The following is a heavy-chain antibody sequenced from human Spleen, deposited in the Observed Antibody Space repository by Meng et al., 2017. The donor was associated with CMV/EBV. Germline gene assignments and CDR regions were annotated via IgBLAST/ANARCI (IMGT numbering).Heavy chain of an antibody. V-gene: IGHV3-9*01. CDR3: ARDLGYAFDI. CDR1: GFTFDDYA. J-gene: IGHJ3*02. D-gene: IGHD1-26*01. Sequence: SLKISCAASGFTFDDYAMHWVRQAPGKGLEWVSGISWNSGSIGYADSVKGRFTISRDNTKKSLYLQMNSLRVEDTAVYYCARDLGYAFDIWGRGTLVTVSS. CDR2: ISWNSGSI.